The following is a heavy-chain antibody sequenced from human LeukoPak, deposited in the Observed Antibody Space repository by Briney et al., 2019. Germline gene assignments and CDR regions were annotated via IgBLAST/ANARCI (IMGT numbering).Heavy chain of an antibody. V-gene: IGHV3-9*01. D-gene: IGHD5-18*01. CDR1: GFTFDDYA. CDR3: AKDIGYSYGWQIDY. J-gene: IGHJ4*02. Sequence: GGSLRLSCAASGFTFDDYAMHWVRQAPGKGLEWVSGISWNSGSIGYADSVKGRFTISRDNSKNSLYLQMNSLRTEDTALYYCAKDIGYSYGWQIDYWGQGTLVTVSP. CDR2: ISWNSGSI.